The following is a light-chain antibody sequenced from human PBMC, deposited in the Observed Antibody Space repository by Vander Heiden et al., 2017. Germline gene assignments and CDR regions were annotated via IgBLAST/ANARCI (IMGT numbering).Light chain of an antibody. CDR2: WAS. CDR3: QQYYATPYT. Sequence: DIAKTQSPDSVAVFLGERATINCKSSQSVLYSSNNKNYLVWYQQKPGQPPKLLIYWASTRESGVPDRFSGSASGTDFTLTISSLQAEDVAVYYCQQYYATPYTFGQGTKLEIK. CDR1: QSVLYSSNNKNY. V-gene: IGKV4-1*01. J-gene: IGKJ2*01.